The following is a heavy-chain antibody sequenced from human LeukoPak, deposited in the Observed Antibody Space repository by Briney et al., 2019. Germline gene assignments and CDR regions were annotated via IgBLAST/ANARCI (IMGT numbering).Heavy chain of an antibody. Sequence: VGSLRLSCAASGFTFSDYYMSWIRQAPGKGLEWVSYISSSGSTIYYADSVKGRFTISRDNAKNSLYLQMNSLRAEDTAVYYCARETSPDDAFDIWGQRTMVTVSS. CDR1: GFTFSDYY. J-gene: IGHJ3*02. V-gene: IGHV3-11*01. CDR3: ARETSPDDAFDI. CDR2: ISSSGSTI.